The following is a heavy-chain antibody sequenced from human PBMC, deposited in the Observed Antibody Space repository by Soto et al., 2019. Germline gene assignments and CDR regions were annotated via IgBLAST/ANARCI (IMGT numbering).Heavy chain of an antibody. CDR1: GFTFSNYD. CDR3: ASGGLYI. J-gene: IGHJ4*02. D-gene: IGHD3-16*01. CDR2: IGTAGDT. V-gene: IGHV3-13*01. Sequence: EVQLVESGGGLVQPGGSLRLSCAASGFTFSNYDMHWVRQTTGKGLEWVSGIGTAGDTYYSGSVKGRFSISREDAKNSFYLQMNSLRVEDTAVYYCASGGLYICGQGTLVTVSS.